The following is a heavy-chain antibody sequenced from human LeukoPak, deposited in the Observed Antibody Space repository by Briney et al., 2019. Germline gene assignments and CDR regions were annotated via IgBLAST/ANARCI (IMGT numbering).Heavy chain of an antibody. CDR1: EFTFSNYA. CDR2: LSTSGGTT. V-gene: IGHV3-23*01. CDR3: ARERGSSGGNTTGYFDF. J-gene: IGHJ4*02. Sequence: GGSLRLSSAAYEFTFSNYAMSWVRQAPGKGLEWVSVLSTSGGTTYSADNVKGRFTISRDNSKNTLYLQMNSLRAEDTAAYYCARERGSSGGNTTGYFDFWGQGALVTVSS. D-gene: IGHD4-23*01.